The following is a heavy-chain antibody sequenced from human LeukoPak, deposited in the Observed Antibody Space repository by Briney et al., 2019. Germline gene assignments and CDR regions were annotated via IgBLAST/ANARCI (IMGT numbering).Heavy chain of an antibody. CDR1: GYSISSGYY. V-gene: IGHV4-38-2*02. Sequence: SETLSLTCTVSGYSISSGYYWGWIRQPPGKGLEWIGSIYHSGSTYYNPSLKSRVTISVDTSKNQFSLKLSSVTAADTVVYYCARSFGIQLWVDYWGQGTLVTVSS. CDR3: ARSFGIQLWVDY. D-gene: IGHD5-18*01. J-gene: IGHJ4*02. CDR2: IYHSGST.